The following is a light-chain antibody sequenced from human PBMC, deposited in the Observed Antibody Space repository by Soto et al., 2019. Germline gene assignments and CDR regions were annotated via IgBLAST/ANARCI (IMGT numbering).Light chain of an antibody. CDR1: EFLSSSY. CDR2: AAS. V-gene: IGKV3-20*01. CDR3: QQQGT. J-gene: IGKJ2*01. Sequence: EIVLTQSPGTLSLSPGERATLSCRASEFLSSSYLVWYQQKPGQAPRLLIYAASRRATGIPDRFSGSGSATEYTLTINTLEPEDFAVYYCQQQGTFGQGTKWEIK.